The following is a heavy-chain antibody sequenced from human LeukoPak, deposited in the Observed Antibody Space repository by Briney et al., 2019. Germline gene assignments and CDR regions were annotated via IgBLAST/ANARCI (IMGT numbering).Heavy chain of an antibody. J-gene: IGHJ4*02. V-gene: IGHV3-23*01. D-gene: IGHD6-13*01. Sequence: GGSLRLSCSASGFTFSYYAMHWVRQAPGKGLQWVSSISGTGGSTFYVDSVKGRFTISRDNSKNTLSLQMNSLSADDAAVYYCARGTDYSSSWLFDYWGQGILVTVSS. CDR2: ISGTGGST. CDR3: ARGTDYSSSWLFDY. CDR1: GFTFSYYA.